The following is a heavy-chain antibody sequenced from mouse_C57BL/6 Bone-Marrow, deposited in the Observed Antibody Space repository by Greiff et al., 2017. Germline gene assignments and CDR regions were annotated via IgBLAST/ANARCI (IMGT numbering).Heavy chain of an antibody. V-gene: IGHV1-82*01. Sequence: VKLMESGPELVKPGASVKISCKASGYAFSSSWMNWVKQRPGKGLEWIGRIYPGDGDTNYNGKFKGKATLTADKSSSTAYMQLSSLTSEDSAVYFCARGRGYYLYYFDYWGQGTTLTVSS. D-gene: IGHD2-3*01. CDR3: ARGRGYYLYYFDY. CDR1: GYAFSSSW. J-gene: IGHJ2*01. CDR2: IYPGDGDT.